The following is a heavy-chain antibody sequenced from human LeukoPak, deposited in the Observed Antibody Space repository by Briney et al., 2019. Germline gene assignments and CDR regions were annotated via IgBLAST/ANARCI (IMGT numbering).Heavy chain of an antibody. CDR2: ISWNSGSI. CDR1: EFTFDDYA. Sequence: GRSLRLSCAASEFTFDDYAMHWVRQAPGKGLEWVSGISWNSGSIGYADSVKGRFTISRDNAKNSLYLQMNSLRAEDTALYYCAKEAEGSGFDYWGQGTLVTVSS. CDR3: AKEAEGSGFDY. J-gene: IGHJ4*02. D-gene: IGHD1-26*01. V-gene: IGHV3-9*01.